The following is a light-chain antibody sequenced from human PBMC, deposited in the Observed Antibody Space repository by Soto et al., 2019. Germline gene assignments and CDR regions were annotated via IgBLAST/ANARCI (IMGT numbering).Light chain of an antibody. J-gene: IGLJ1*01. CDR3: KSYAGSNTYV. V-gene: IGLV2-8*01. Sequence: QSALTQPRSASGSPGQSVTISCTGTKSDIGVYDFVSWYQHHPGKAPRLIIYEVVQRPSGVPDRFSGSKSGNTASLTVSGLQAADEADYFCKSYAGSNTYVFGSGTKLTVL. CDR2: EVV. CDR1: KSDIGVYDF.